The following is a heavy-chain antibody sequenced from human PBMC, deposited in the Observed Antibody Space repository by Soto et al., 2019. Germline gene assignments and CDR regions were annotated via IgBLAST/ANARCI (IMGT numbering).Heavy chain of an antibody. CDR2: IYYSGST. Sequence: NPSETLSLTCTVSGGSISSGGYYWSWIRQHPGKGLEWIGYIYYSGSTYYNPSLKSRVTISVDTSKNQFSLKLSSVTAADTAVYYCARSYDFWSGYYRDNWFDPWGQGTLVTVSS. D-gene: IGHD3-3*01. CDR1: GGSISSGGYY. V-gene: IGHV4-31*03. CDR3: ARSYDFWSGYYRDNWFDP. J-gene: IGHJ5*02.